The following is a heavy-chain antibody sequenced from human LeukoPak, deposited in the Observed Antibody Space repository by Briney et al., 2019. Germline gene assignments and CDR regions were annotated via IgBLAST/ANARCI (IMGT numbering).Heavy chain of an antibody. Sequence: PGGPLRLSCAASGFTFSTYAMHWVRQAPGRGLEWVSLISSGGTDEYYADSVKGRFTISRDNSKNTLYLQLNSLRAEDTAVYYCARDSTYYYDSGSSGPHYFDNWGQGTLVTVSS. CDR2: ISSGGTDE. J-gene: IGHJ4*02. V-gene: IGHV3-30*01. CDR1: GFTFSTYA. D-gene: IGHD3-10*01. CDR3: ARDSTYYYDSGSSGPHYFDN.